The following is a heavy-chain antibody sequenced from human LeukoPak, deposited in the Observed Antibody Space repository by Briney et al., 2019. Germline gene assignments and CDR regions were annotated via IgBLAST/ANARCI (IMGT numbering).Heavy chain of an antibody. Sequence: ASVKVSSKSSVYTFTSYFMHWVRQASGQGLEWMGIINPSGGSTTYAQKFQGRVTMTRDTSTSTVYMELRSLRSEDTAVYYCSRCPSASDWLVFGVPYLGQGTLVTVSS. CDR2: INPSGGST. CDR3: SRCPSASDWLVFGVPY. CDR1: VYTFTSYF. V-gene: IGHV1-46*01. J-gene: IGHJ4*02. D-gene: IGHD3-9*01.